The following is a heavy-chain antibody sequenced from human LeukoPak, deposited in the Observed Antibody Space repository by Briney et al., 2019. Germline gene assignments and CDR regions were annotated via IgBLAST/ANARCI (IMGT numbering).Heavy chain of an antibody. J-gene: IGHJ4*02. V-gene: IGHV3-7*03. D-gene: IGHD3-22*01. CDR3: ATPLDYYDSSGYHQGGD. Sequence: GGSLRLSCAASGFTFSSYWMAWVRQAPGKGLEWVANIKEDGSKKNYVDSVKGRFTISRDNAKNSLYLQMNSLRAEDTAVYYCATPLDYYDSSGYHQGGDWGQGTLVTVSS. CDR1: GFTFSSYW. CDR2: IKEDGSKK.